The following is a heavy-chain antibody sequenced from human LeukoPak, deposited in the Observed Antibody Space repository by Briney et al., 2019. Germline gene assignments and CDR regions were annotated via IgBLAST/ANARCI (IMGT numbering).Heavy chain of an antibody. J-gene: IGHJ4*02. CDR2: IRSDGTT. V-gene: IGHV3-15*01. CDR3: AVDIPSPPAQTDY. Sequence: GESLRPASAASGFSFAHAWINWVRPAPGKWREWLGRIRSDGTTDYVAPVKGRITISRDNSRNTAYLQMDSLETEDSAVYYCAVDIPSPPAQTDYWGQGTLVTVSP. D-gene: IGHD2-2*01. CDR1: GFSFAHAW.